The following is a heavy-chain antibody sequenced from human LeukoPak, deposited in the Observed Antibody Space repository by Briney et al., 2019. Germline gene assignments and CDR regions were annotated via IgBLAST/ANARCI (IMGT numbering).Heavy chain of an antibody. D-gene: IGHD3-9*01. CDR3: ATEGDVRYFDLGDY. CDR1: GFTFSSYS. J-gene: IGHJ4*02. V-gene: IGHV3-48*04. Sequence: PGGSLRLSCAASGFTFSSYSMNWVRQAPGKGLEWVSYISSSSSTIYYADSVKGRFTISRDNAKNSLYLQMNSLRAEDTAVYYCATEGDVRYFDLGDYWGQGTLVTVSS. CDR2: ISSSSSTI.